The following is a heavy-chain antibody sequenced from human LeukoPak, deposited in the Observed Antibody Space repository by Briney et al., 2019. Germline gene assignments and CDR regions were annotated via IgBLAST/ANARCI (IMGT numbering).Heavy chain of an antibody. CDR3: AKDRWELDS. CDR1: GFTFSRYA. D-gene: IGHD4-23*01. J-gene: IGHJ4*02. V-gene: IGHV3-23*01. CDR2: ISGSGGSA. Sequence: GGSLRVSCAASGFTFSRYAMSWVRQAPGKGLEWSSAISGSGGSAYYADSVKGRFTISRDNSKNTLYLQMNSLRAEDTAVYYCAKDRWELDSWGQGTLVTVSS.